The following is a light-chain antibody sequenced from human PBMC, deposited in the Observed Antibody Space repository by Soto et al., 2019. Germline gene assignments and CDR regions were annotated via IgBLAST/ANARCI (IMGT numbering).Light chain of an antibody. Sequence: QSVLTQPPSASGTPGQRVTISCSGSSSNIGGNYVYWYQQLPGSAPKLLIYRNDQRPSGVPDRFSASKSGTAASLAISGRRSEEEADYHCGAWDDSLSAVVFGGGTQLTVL. CDR3: GAWDDSLSAVV. V-gene: IGLV1-47*01. CDR2: RND. CDR1: SSNIGGNY. J-gene: IGLJ2*01.